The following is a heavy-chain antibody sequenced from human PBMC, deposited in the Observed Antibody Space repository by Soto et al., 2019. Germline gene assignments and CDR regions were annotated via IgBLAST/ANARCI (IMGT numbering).Heavy chain of an antibody. CDR2: TVTISGIE. D-gene: IGHD3-22*01. CDR3: AGTYDTSGDYPYYFEY. J-gene: IGHJ4*02. Sequence: QVQLVQSGAEVKKPGSSLRVSCEASGGTFIDYAFSWVRQAPGQGLEWMGGTVTISGIEDYAQKFQGRITITADASTRTAYMELTSLRSEDTAVYYCAGTYDTSGDYPYYFEYWGQGPLVTVSS. CDR1: GGTFIDYA. V-gene: IGHV1-69*01.